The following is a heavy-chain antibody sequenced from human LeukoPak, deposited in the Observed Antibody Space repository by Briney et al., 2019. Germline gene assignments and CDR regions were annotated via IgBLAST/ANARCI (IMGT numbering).Heavy chain of an antibody. Sequence: PGGSLRLSCAASGFTFRSYGMHWVRQAPGKGLEWVAFIRHDGSNKYYADSVKGRFTISRDKSKNTLYLQLNSLRAEDTAVYYCAKVTQYGSGSYQVLYYYGMDVWGQGTTVTVSS. CDR1: GFTFRSYG. CDR3: AKVTQYGSGSYQVLYYYGMDV. J-gene: IGHJ6*02. V-gene: IGHV3-30*02. D-gene: IGHD3-10*01. CDR2: IRHDGSNK.